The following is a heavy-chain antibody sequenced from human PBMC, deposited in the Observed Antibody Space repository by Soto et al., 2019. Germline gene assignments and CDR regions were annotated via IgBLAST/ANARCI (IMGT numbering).Heavy chain of an antibody. CDR2: ISNDGSQK. J-gene: IGHJ4*02. D-gene: IGHD3-22*01. V-gene: IGHV3-30-3*01. CDR1: GFTFSSYA. CDR3: ARAGPSISMIVSLVGDGYYFDY. Sequence: QVQLVESGGGVVQPGRSLRPSCAASGFTFSSYAMQWVRQAPGKGLEWVAVISNDGSQKFYADSVKGRFTISRDNSKNTLYLQKNSLRVEDTAVYYCARAGPSISMIVSLVGDGYYFDYWGQGTLVTVSS.